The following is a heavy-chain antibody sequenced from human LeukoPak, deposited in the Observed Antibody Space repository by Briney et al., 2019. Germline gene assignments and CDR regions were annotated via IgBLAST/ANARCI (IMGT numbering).Heavy chain of an antibody. D-gene: IGHD5-24*01. CDR1: GFTFSSYW. V-gene: IGHV3-74*01. CDR3: AKDLRWLHPNGFDY. CDR2: IKTDGSST. Sequence: GGSLRLSCTASGFTFSSYWIHWVRQAPGKELVWVSRIKTDGSSTSYADSVRGRFTISRDNAKNTLFLQMSSLRAEDTAVYYCAKDLRWLHPNGFDYWGQGTLVTVSS. J-gene: IGHJ4*02.